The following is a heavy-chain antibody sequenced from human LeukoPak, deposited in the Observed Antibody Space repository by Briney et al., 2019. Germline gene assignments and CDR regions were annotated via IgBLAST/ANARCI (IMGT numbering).Heavy chain of an antibody. CDR2: MNPNSGNT. Sequence: ASVKVSCKASGYTFTSYDINWVRQATGQGLEWMGWMNPNSGNTGYAQKFQGRVTITRNTSISTAYMELSSLRSEDTAVYYCARGWKRGGILYHTKSYYFDYWGQGTLVTVSS. J-gene: IGHJ4*02. CDR3: ARGWKRGGILYHTKSYYFDY. CDR1: GYTFTSYD. D-gene: IGHD2-8*01. V-gene: IGHV1-8*03.